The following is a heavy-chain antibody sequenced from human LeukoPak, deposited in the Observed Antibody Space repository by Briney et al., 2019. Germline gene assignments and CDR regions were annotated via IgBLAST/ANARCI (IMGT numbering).Heavy chain of an antibody. D-gene: IGHD5-18*01. CDR1: GGSMVNYH. CDR2: IYNIETT. CDR3: ARGLDGYRFDP. V-gene: IGHV4-59*01. J-gene: IGHJ5*02. Sequence: PSETLSLTCTVSGGSMVNYHWTWIRQSPGKEPEYIGYIYNIETTYNNPSLMGRVTVSVVMSSRQFSLKLKSVTAADTAVYYCARGLDGYRFDPWGQGIMVTVSS.